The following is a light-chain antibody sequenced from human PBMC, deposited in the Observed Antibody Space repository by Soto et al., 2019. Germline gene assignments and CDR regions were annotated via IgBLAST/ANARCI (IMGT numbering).Light chain of an antibody. V-gene: IGKV2-28*01. CDR3: MQALQTPLT. CDR1: QSLLHSNGYNF. CDR2: LGS. J-gene: IGKJ4*01. Sequence: DIVVSQSPLSLPVTPGEPASISCSSRQSLLHSNGYNFLDWYLQKPGQSPQLLIYLGSNRASGVPDRFSGSGSGTDFTLKISRVEAEDVGVYYCMQALQTPLTFGGGTKVDIK.